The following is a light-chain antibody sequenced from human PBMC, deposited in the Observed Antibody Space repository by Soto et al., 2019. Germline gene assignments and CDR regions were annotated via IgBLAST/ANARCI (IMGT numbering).Light chain of an antibody. CDR3: QQANAFPT. CDR2: DVS. V-gene: IGKV1-12*01. CDR1: QDVGTS. J-gene: IGKJ4*01. Sequence: DIQMTQSPSSVSASVGDTVIITCRASQDVGTSLAWFQQKPGTAPKLLIHDVSTLEREVPSRFSGTGSGTDFTFIINNLQPEDFATYYCQQANAFPTFGGGTKV.